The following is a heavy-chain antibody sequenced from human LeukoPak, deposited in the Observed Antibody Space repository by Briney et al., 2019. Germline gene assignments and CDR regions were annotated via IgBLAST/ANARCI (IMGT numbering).Heavy chain of an antibody. CDR2: IYSSGST. CDR1: GGSISSYY. J-gene: IGHJ4*02. V-gene: IGHV4-59*01. Sequence: PSETLSLTCTVSGGSISSYYWSWIRQPPGKGLEWIGYIYSSGSTNYNPSLKSRLTISVDASKNQFSLKLNSLTTADTAVYYCTRGAGWLIDYWGQGILVTVSS. D-gene: IGHD3-16*01. CDR3: TRGAGWLIDY.